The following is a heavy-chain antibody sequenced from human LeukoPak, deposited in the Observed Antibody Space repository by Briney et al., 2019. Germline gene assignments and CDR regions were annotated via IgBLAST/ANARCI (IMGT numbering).Heavy chain of an antibody. V-gene: IGHV4-4*07. CDR3: ARQTYDSSGYYYTDY. CDR2: IYTSGST. CDR1: GGSINSHL. D-gene: IGHD3-22*01. J-gene: IGHJ4*02. Sequence: SETLSLTCTVSGGSINSHLWSWIRQPAGKGLEWIGRIYTSGSTNYNPSLKSRVTMTVDTSKNQFSLKLSSVTAADTAVYYCARQTYDSSGYYYTDYWGQGTLVTVSS.